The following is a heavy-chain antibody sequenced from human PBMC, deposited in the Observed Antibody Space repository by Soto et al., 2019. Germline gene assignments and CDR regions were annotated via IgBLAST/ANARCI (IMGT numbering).Heavy chain of an antibody. V-gene: IGHV1-2*04. CDR3: AREGDTAMVKGSGMDV. D-gene: IGHD5-18*01. CDR1: GYTFTGYY. CDR2: INPNSGGT. Sequence: ASVKVSCKASGYTFTGYYMHWVRQAPGQGLEWMGWINPNSGGTNYAQKFQGWVTMTRDTSISTAYMELSRLRSDDTAVYYCAREGDTAMVKGSGMDVWGQGTTVTVSS. J-gene: IGHJ6*02.